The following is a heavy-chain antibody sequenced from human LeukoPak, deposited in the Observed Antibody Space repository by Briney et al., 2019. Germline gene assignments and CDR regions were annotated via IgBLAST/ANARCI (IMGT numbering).Heavy chain of an antibody. J-gene: IGHJ4*02. CDR2: MNPNSGNT. V-gene: IGHV1-8*01. Sequence: RASVKVSCKGYGYTFTSYDINWVRRATGQGLEWMGWMNPNSGNTGYAQKFQGRVTMTRNTSISTAYMELSSLRSEDTAVYYCARGRGSRSFDYWGQGTLVTVSS. CDR3: ARGRGSRSFDY. D-gene: IGHD1-26*01. CDR1: GYTFTSYD.